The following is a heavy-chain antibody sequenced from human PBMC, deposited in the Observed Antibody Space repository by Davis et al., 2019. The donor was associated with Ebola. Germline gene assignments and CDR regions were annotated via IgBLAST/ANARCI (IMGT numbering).Heavy chain of an antibody. CDR3: ARQLGEFFFSGMDV. CDR2: ISTYNANT. J-gene: IGHJ6*02. CDR1: GYSFTSYG. V-gene: IGHV1-18*01. Sequence: AASVKVSCKASGYSFTSYGISWVRQAPGQGLEWMGWISTYNANTNYAQKLQGRVTMTTDTSTSTAYMELRSLRSDDTAVYYCARQLGEFFFSGMDVWGQGTTVTVSS. D-gene: IGHD3-10*01.